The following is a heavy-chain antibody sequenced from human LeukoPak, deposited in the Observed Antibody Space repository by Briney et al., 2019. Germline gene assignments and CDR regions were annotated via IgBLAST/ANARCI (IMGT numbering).Heavy chain of an antibody. CDR2: ISGSDDGT. CDR3: ARGSGASLGY. Sequence: PGGSLRLSCAASGFTFSTYAMSWVRQIPGKGLEWVSAISGSDDGTYYADSVKGRFTISRDNAKNTLYLQMNSLRDEDTAVYYCARGSGASLGYWGQGTLVTVSS. J-gene: IGHJ4*02. D-gene: IGHD2-15*01. CDR1: GFTFSTYA. V-gene: IGHV3-23*01.